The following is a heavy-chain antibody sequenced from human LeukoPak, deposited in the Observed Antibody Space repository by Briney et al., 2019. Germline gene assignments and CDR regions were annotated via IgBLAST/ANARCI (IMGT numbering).Heavy chain of an antibody. V-gene: IGHV3-13*01. CDR1: GFFFSTYD. Sequence: GGSLRLSCTASGFFFSTYDMHWVRQGTGKGLEWVSTIGISGDTYYLDSVKGRFTITRDNAKNSFYLQMNVLRPGDTAVYFCARGREGYRQSVVPNWFDPWGPGTLVTVSS. CDR3: ARGREGYRQSVVPNWFDP. CDR2: IGISGDT. J-gene: IGHJ5*02. D-gene: IGHD2-15*01.